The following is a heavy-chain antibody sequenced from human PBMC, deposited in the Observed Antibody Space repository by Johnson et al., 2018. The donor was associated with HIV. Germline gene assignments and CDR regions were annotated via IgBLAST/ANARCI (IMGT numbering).Heavy chain of an antibody. V-gene: IGHV3-30*18. CDR3: AKDRYIKGASTGFDI. CDR1: GFTFSSYA. Sequence: MQLVESGGGVVQPGRSLRLSCAASGFTFSSYAMHWVRQAPGKGLEWVGVISYDGSSKYYADSVKGRFTTSRDNSKNTLYLQMNILRSEDTAVYYCAKDRYIKGASTGFDIWGQGTMVTVSS. J-gene: IGHJ3*02. CDR2: ISYDGSSK. D-gene: IGHD1-26*01.